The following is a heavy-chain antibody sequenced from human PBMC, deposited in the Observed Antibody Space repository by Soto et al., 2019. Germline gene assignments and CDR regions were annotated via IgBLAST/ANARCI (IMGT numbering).Heavy chain of an antibody. CDR3: AREPPAASYFYGMDV. Sequence: PSETLSLTCTVSGGSIITYYWSWIRQPPGKGLEWIGYIYYTGSTKYNPSLESRVTISVDTSKNQFSLRLSSVTAADTAVYYCAREPPAASYFYGMDVWGLGTTGTVSS. V-gene: IGHV4-59*01. D-gene: IGHD2-2*01. CDR2: IYYTGST. J-gene: IGHJ6*02. CDR1: GGSIITYY.